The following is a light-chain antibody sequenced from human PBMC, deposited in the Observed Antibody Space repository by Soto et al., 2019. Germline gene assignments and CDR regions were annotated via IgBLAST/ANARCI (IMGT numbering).Light chain of an antibody. Sequence: EIVLTQSQAALSLSPGGIATLSCRVSQSINIDLAWYQQKLGQAPRLLIYDASIRATGIPARFSGSGSGTDFTLTISSLETEDFGVYYCQHRYSWPLTFGGGTKVEIK. CDR2: DAS. V-gene: IGKV3-11*01. J-gene: IGKJ4*01. CDR1: QSINID. CDR3: QHRYSWPLT.